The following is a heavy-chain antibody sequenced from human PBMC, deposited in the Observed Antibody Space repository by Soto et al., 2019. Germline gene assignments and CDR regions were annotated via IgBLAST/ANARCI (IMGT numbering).Heavy chain of an antibody. J-gene: IGHJ4*02. CDR3: ARRYDSSGYYFVFDY. CDR2: IYYSGST. V-gene: IGHV4-28*01. CDR1: GYSSSSSNW. D-gene: IGHD3-22*01. Sequence: SETLSLTCVVSGYSSSSSNWWGWIRQPPGKGLEWIGYIYYSGSTNYNPSLKSRVTISVDTSKNQFSLKLSSVTAADTAVYYCARRYDSSGYYFVFDYWGQGTLVTVSS.